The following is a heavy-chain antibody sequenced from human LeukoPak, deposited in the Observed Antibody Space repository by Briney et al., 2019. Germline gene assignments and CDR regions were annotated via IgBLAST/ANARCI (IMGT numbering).Heavy chain of an antibody. Sequence: SVKVSCKASGGTFTSYAISWVRQAPGQGLEWMGGIIPIFGTANYAQKFQGRVTITADESTSTAYMELSRLRSEDTAVYYCARDRRGDGYAGYWGQGTLVTVSS. CDR2: IIPIFGTA. J-gene: IGHJ4*02. V-gene: IGHV1-69*01. D-gene: IGHD5-12*01. CDR1: GGTFTSYA. CDR3: ARDRRGDGYAGY.